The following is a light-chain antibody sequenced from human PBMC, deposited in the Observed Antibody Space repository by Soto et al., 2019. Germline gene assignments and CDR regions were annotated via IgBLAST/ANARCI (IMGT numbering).Light chain of an antibody. J-gene: IGKJ1*01. CDR3: QQYYSYWT. CDR1: QSISTW. Sequence: DIHITHSPSALSSSVVDRVTITCRASQSISTWLAWYRQKPGKAPKLLIYKASSLESGVPSRVSGSGSGTEFTLTISSLQPDDFATYYCQQYYSYWTFGQGTKVDIK. V-gene: IGKV1-5*03. CDR2: KAS.